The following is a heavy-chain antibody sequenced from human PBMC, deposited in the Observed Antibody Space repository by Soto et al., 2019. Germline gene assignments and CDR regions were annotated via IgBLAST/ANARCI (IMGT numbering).Heavy chain of an antibody. D-gene: IGHD6-19*01. V-gene: IGHV3-48*01. CDR3: ARASTRYSSGWTDAFDI. CDR2: ISSSSSTI. CDR1: GFTFSSYS. J-gene: IGHJ3*02. Sequence: GGSLRLSCAASGFTFSSYSMNWVRQAPGKGLEWVSYISSSSSTIYYADSVKGRFTISRGNAKNSLYLQMNSLRAEDTAVYYCARASTRYSSGWTDAFDIWGQGTMVTVSS.